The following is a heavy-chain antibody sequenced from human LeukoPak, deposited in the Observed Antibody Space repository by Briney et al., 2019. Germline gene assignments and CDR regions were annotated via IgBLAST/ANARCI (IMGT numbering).Heavy chain of an antibody. V-gene: IGHV3-23*01. CDR3: ARGFGGNSVLAGYYGMDV. Sequence: PGGSLRLSCAAPGFTFSSYAMSWVRQAPGEGLEWVSAISGSGGSTYYADSVKGRFTISRDNSKNTLYLQMNSLRAEDTAVYYCARGFGGNSVLAGYYGMDVWGQGTTVTVSS. D-gene: IGHD4-23*01. J-gene: IGHJ6*02. CDR1: GFTFSSYA. CDR2: ISGSGGST.